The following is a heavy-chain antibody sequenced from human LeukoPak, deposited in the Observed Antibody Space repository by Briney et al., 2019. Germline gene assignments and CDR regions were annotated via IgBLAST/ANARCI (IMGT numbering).Heavy chain of an antibody. Sequence: ASVKVSCKASGYTFNTDGIAWVRQAPGQGLEWMGWISAHNGDTNYAQSLQGRVTMTTDTSTNTAYMELRSLRSDDTAVYYCARDGYFDLWGRGTLVTVSS. J-gene: IGHJ2*01. CDR3: ARDGYFDL. CDR2: ISAHNGDT. CDR1: GYTFNTDG. V-gene: IGHV1-18*01.